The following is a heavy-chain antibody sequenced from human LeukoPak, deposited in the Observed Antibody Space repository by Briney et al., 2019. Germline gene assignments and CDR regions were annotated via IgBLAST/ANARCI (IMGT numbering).Heavy chain of an antibody. J-gene: IGHJ4*02. Sequence: GGSLRLSCAASGFTFSNAWMSWVRQAPGKGLEWVSHIKSKTDRGTTDYAAPVNGRFTISSQDSKNTLYLQMNSLKTEDTAVYYCLRDWYGSGSYWQIRESYLDYWGQGTLVTVSS. CDR3: LRDWYGSGSYWQIRESYLDY. CDR1: GFTFSNAW. CDR2: IKSKTDRGTT. D-gene: IGHD3-10*01. V-gene: IGHV3-15*01.